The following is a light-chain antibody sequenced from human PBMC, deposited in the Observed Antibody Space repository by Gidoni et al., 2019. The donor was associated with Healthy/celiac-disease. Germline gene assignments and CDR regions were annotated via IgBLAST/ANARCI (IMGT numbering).Light chain of an antibody. V-gene: IGLV1-40*01. CDR2: GNS. CDR1: RSNIGAGYD. Sequence: QSVLTQPPSLSGAPGQSATISCTVSRSNIGAGYDVHWYQQRPGTPPKLLIYGNSNRPAGVPDRFAGSKSGTSSSLAITGLQAEDEADYYCQYYDSSLSGWVFGGGTKLTVL. CDR3: QYYDSSLSGWV. J-gene: IGLJ3*02.